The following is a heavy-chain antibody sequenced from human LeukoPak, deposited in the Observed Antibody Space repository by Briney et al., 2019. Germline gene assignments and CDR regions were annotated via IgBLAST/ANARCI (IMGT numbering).Heavy chain of an antibody. CDR1: GFTFSTYW. CDR2: IHGVDGRT. V-gene: IGHV3-74*01. J-gene: IGHJ3*01. D-gene: IGHD1-26*01. Sequence: PGGSLRLSCAGSGFTFSTYWMHWVRQAPGKGLVWVSRIHGVDGRTSYADSVKGRFTISSDNAKNTVYLQMNNLRAEDTALYYCARESTVGPIQTDAFDFWGQGTMVTVSS. CDR3: ARESTVGPIQTDAFDF.